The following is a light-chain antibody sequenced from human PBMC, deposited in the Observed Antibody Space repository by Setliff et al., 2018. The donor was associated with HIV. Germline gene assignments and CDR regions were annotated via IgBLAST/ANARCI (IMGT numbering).Light chain of an antibody. Sequence: QSVLTQPASVSGSPGQSITISCSGTNSDIGSHDYVSWYQQHPGKAPKLIIFSVTYRPSGVSDRFSGSKSGNTAPLTISGLQPEDEADYYCASHRDTNTLEVFGTGTKV. CDR2: SVT. J-gene: IGLJ1*01. V-gene: IGLV2-14*03. CDR1: NSDIGSHDY. CDR3: ASHRDTNTLEV.